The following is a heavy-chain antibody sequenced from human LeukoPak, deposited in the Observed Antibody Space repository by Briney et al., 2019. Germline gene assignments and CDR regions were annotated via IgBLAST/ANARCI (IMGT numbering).Heavy chain of an antibody. CDR2: INPNSGGT. V-gene: IGHV1-2*02. Sequence: GASVKVSCKASGYTFTGYYMHWVRQAPGQGLEWMGWINPNSGGTNYAQKFQGRVTMTRDTSISTAYMELSRLRSDDTAVYYCARSRRNYYHYGMDVWGQGTTVTVSS. CDR1: GYTFTGYY. CDR3: ARSRRNYYHYGMDV. J-gene: IGHJ6*02.